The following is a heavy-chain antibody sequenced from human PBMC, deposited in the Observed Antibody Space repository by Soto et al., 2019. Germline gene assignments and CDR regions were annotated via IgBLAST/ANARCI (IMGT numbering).Heavy chain of an antibody. Sequence: QVQLVESGGGVVQPGRSLRLSCAVSGFSFRSHAMHWVRQSPGKGLEWVAVISYDGSNKYYRDSVEGRFIIARDNAKNSFSLQMISLRAEDTAVYSCARWQSSGWYLDIWGQGTLLSVSS. CDR3: ARWQSSGWYLDI. V-gene: IGHV3-30-3*01. J-gene: IGHJ4*02. CDR1: GFSFRSHA. CDR2: ISYDGSNK. D-gene: IGHD6-19*01.